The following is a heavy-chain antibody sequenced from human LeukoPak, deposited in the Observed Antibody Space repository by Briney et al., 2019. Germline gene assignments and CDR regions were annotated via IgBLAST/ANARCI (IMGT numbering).Heavy chain of an antibody. D-gene: IGHD2-2*01. V-gene: IGHV1-69*04. Sequence: SVKVSCKASGGTFSSYAISWVRQAPGQGLEWMGRIIPILGIANYAQKFQGRVTITADKSTSTAYMELSSLRSEDTAVYYCARHLGFCSSTTCRNNWFDPWGQGTLVTVSS. J-gene: IGHJ5*02. CDR1: GGTFSSYA. CDR3: ARHLGFCSSTTCRNNWFDP. CDR2: IIPILGIA.